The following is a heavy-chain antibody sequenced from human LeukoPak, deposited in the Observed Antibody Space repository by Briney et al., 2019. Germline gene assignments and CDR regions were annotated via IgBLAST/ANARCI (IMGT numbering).Heavy chain of an antibody. CDR3: ARYQKPGGDARAYFDY. CDR1: GFTFSSYW. J-gene: IGHJ4*02. Sequence: PGGSLRLSCAASGFTFSSYWMSWVRQAPGKGLEWVSSISGSGGSTYYADSVKGRFTISRDNSKNTLYLQMNSLRAEDTAVYYCARYQKPGGDARAYFDYWGQGTLVTVSS. V-gene: IGHV3-23*01. D-gene: IGHD2-2*01. CDR2: ISGSGGST.